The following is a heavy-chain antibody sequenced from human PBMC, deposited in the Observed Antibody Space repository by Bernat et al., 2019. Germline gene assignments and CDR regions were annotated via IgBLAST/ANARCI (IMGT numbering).Heavy chain of an antibody. J-gene: IGHJ6*02. CDR1: GGSISSSSYY. CDR2: IYYSGST. V-gene: IGHV4-39*01. CDR3: ARHRAAGEQQLDYYYYYGMDV. D-gene: IGHD6-13*01. Sequence: QLQLQESGPGLVKPSETLSLTCTVSGGSISSSSYYWGWIRQPPGKGLEWIGSIYYSGSTYYNPSLKSRVTISVDTSQNQFSLTLSSVTAADTAVYYCARHRAAGEQQLDYYYYYGMDVWGQGTTVTVSS.